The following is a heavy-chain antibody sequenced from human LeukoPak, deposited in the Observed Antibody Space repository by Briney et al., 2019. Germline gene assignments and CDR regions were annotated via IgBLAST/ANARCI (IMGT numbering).Heavy chain of an antibody. J-gene: IGHJ4*02. CDR3: ARDEYFDY. CDR1: GFTFSSYG. V-gene: IGHV3-30*03. CDR2: ISYDGSNK. Sequence: GGSLRLSCAASGFTFSSYGMHWVRQAPGKGLEWVAVISYDGSNKYYADSVKGRFTISRDNSKNTLYLQMNSLRAEDTAVYYCARDEYFDYWGQGTLVTVSS.